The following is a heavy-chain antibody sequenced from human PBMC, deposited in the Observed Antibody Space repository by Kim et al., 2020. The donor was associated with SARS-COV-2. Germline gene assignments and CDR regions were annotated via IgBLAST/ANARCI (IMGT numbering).Heavy chain of an antibody. Sequence: YAGSVKARFTISRDNAKNSLYLQMNSLRAEDTALYHYALLEQQYYYGMDVWGQGTTVTVSS. J-gene: IGHJ6*02. V-gene: IGHV3-20*01. CDR3: ALLEQQYYYGMDV. D-gene: IGHD6-13*01.